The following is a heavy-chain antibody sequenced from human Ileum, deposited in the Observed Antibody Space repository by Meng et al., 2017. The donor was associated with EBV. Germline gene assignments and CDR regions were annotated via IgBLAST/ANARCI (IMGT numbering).Heavy chain of an antibody. D-gene: IGHD5-18*01. Sequence: GQLVEPGGGPVEPGGSLRLSCAASGFTFRDYNMTWIRQAPGKGLEWISSISGTSTTIHHADSVKGRFTISRDNDNNSLYLQMSSLRVEDTAVYYCARARSSSSHTAMAYYWGQGTLVTVSS. V-gene: IGHV3-11*01. CDR3: ARARSSSSHTAMAYY. CDR1: GFTFRDYN. CDR2: ISGTSTTI. J-gene: IGHJ4*02.